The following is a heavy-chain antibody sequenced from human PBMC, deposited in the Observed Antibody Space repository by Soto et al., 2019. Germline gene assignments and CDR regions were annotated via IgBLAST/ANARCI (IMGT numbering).Heavy chain of an antibody. CDR2: ISYHGSNK. V-gene: IGHV3-30-3*01. CDR1: GFTFSSYA. CDR3: AVEGGGAVAGSDAFDI. D-gene: IGHD6-19*01. Sequence: QVQLVESGGGVVQPGRSLRLSCTASGFTFSSYAMHWVRQAPGKGLEWMAFISYHGSNKYYADSVKGRFTISRDNSRNTLDLQMNSLRPEDTAVYYCAVEGGGAVAGSDAFDIWGQGTMVTVSS. J-gene: IGHJ3*02.